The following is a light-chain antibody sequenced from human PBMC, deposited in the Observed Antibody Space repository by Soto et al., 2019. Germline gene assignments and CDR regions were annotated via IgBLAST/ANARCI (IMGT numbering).Light chain of an antibody. Sequence: GDRVTITCRPSRGIGNALAWYQQKPGTVPKLLIHSASTLQSGVPSRFSGSGSCTDFTLTISSLQPEDVASYYCQKYDSAPTFGPGTKVDIK. J-gene: IGKJ1*01. CDR1: RGIGNA. CDR3: QKYDSAPT. CDR2: SAS. V-gene: IGKV1-27*01.